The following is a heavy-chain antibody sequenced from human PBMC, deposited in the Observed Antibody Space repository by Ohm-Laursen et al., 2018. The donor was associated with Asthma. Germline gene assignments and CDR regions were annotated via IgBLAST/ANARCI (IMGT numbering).Heavy chain of an antibody. CDR2: IYYSGST. J-gene: IGHJ5*02. V-gene: IGHV4-30-4*01. Sequence: SQTLSLTCTVSGGSISSGDYYWSWIRQPPGKGLEWIGYIYYSGSTYYNPSLKSRVTISVDTSKNQFSLKLTSVTAADTAVYYCARLPRTEGNWFDPWGQGTLVTVSS. CDR1: GGSISSGDYY. CDR3: ARLPRTEGNWFDP. D-gene: IGHD1-14*01.